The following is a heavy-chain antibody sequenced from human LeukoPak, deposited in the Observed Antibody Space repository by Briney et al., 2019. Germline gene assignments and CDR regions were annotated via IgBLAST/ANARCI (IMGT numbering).Heavy chain of an antibody. CDR2: ISSNSKYT. CDR3: ARDNGNKYYFDY. CDR1: GFMFSDYV. J-gene: IGHJ4*02. Sequence: GGSLRLSCAASGFMFSDYVMSWIRQAPGKELEWISYISSNSKYTKYADSVKGRFTISRDNAKKSLYLQMNSLRAEDTAVYYCARDNGNKYYFDYWGQGTLVTVSS. D-gene: IGHD2-8*01. V-gene: IGHV3-11*05.